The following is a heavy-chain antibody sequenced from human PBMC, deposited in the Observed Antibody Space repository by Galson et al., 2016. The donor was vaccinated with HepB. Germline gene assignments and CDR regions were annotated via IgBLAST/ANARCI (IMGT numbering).Heavy chain of an antibody. CDR2: INPSGGST. V-gene: IGHV1-46*03. D-gene: IGHD5-12*01. CDR3: ARVKWLRSPFDM. Sequence: SVKVSCKASGYSFTGYYMHWVRQAPGQGLEWMGMINPSGGSTTYTQKFLGRVTMTRDVSTSTVYMELRSLRSEDTAVYYCARVKWLRSPFDMWGQGTMVTVSS. J-gene: IGHJ3*02. CDR1: GYSFTGYY.